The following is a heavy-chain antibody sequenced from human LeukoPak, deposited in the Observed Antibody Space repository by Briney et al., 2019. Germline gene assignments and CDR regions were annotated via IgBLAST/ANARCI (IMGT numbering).Heavy chain of an antibody. Sequence: SETLSLTCTVSGGSISTSNYCWGWIRQPPGKGLEWIGNIFYSGSTYYSPSLKSRVTISLDTSRNQFSLKLNSVTAADTAVYYCAKSNGYGLVDIWGRGTMVTVSS. D-gene: IGHD3-10*01. CDR3: AKSNGYGLVDI. V-gene: IGHV4-39*07. CDR2: IFYSGST. CDR1: GGSISTSNYC. J-gene: IGHJ3*02.